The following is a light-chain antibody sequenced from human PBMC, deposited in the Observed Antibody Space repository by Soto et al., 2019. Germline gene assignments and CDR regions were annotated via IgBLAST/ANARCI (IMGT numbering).Light chain of an antibody. CDR1: QSVSSN. CDR3: HQYNSWPPWT. CDR2: VAS. Sequence: EIVMTQSPATLSVSPGERATLSCRASQSVSSNLAWYQQKPGQAPRLLIYVASTRATGIPARFSGSASGTEFALPISSLQSEDFAVYYCHQYNSWPPWTFGPGTKAEMK. J-gene: IGKJ1*01. V-gene: IGKV3-15*01.